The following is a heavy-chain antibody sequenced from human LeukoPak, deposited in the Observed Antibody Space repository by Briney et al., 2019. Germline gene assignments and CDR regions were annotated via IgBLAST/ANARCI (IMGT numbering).Heavy chain of an antibody. CDR1: GYSFTSYW. V-gene: IGHV5-51*01. J-gene: IGHJ5*02. D-gene: IGHD1-26*01. Sequence: GESLKISRQGSGYSFTSYWIRWVRQMPGKGLEWVGVIYPGDSDTRYSPSFQGQVTISADKSISTAYLQWSSLKASDTAMYYCARHAPYSGSYLPANWFDPWGQGTLVTVSS. CDR2: IYPGDSDT. CDR3: ARHAPYSGSYLPANWFDP.